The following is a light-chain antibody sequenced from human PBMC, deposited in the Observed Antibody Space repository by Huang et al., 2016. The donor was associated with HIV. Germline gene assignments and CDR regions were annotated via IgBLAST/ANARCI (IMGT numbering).Light chain of an antibody. CDR2: GAS. V-gene: IGKV3-15*01. Sequence: EVVMTQSPATLSVSPGERATLSCRASQSVRSDIAWYQQKPGQAPRLLILGASTRATGIPARFSGRESGTEFTLTISSLQSEDVGTYYCHHYNNWPPRGTFGQGTKVEIK. CDR3: HHYNNWPPRGT. CDR1: QSVRSD. J-gene: IGKJ1*01.